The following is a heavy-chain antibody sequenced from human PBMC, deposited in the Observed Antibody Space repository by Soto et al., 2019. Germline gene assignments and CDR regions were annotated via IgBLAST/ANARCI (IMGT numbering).Heavy chain of an antibody. D-gene: IGHD6-19*01. Sequence: GGSLRLSCAASGFTFSDYYMSWIRQAPGKGLEWVSYISSSGSTIYYADSVKGRFTISRDNAKNSLYLQMNSLRAEDTAVYYCARDRSGSIEDYYYGMDVWGQGPRSPST. V-gene: IGHV3-11*01. CDR2: ISSSGSTI. CDR1: GFTFSDYY. J-gene: IGHJ6*02. CDR3: ARDRSGSIEDYYYGMDV.